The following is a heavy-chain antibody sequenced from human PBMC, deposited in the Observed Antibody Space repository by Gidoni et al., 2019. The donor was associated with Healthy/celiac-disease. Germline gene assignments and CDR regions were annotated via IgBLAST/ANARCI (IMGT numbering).Heavy chain of an antibody. Sequence: VQLVESGGGLVQPGGSLRLSCAASGFPFSSYDMNWVRQAPGKGLEWVSYISSSGSTIYYADSVKGRVTISRDNAKNSLYLQMNSLRAEDTAVYYCARDSEYWTVFDYWGQGTLVTVSS. CDR1: GFPFSSYD. D-gene: IGHD4-4*01. CDR2: ISSSGSTI. V-gene: IGHV3-48*03. J-gene: IGHJ4*02. CDR3: ARDSEYWTVFDY.